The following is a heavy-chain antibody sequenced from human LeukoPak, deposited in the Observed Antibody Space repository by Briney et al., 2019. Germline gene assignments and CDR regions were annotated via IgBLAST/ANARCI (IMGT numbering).Heavy chain of an antibody. CDR2: ISSSSSYI. Sequence: PGGSLRLSCAASGFTFSSYSMNWVRRAPGKGLEWVSSISSSSSYIYYADSVKGRFTISRDNAKNSLYLQMNSLRAEDTAVYYCAMSYGSGSYYPELLFDYWGQGTLVTVSS. J-gene: IGHJ4*02. CDR1: GFTFSSYS. V-gene: IGHV3-21*01. CDR3: AMSYGSGSYYPELLFDY. D-gene: IGHD3-10*01.